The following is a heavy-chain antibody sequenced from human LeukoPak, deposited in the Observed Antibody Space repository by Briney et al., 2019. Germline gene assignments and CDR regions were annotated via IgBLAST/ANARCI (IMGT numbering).Heavy chain of an antibody. J-gene: IGHJ4*02. CDR2: ISYSSRTI. V-gene: IGHV3-48*04. CDR3: ATYRQVLLPFES. Sequence: GGSLRLSCAASGFTFSSYSMNWVRQAPGKGLEWVSYISYSSRTIYYADSVKGRFTISRDNAKNTLSLQMNSLRAEDTAIYYCATYRQVLLPFESWGQGTLVTVSS. D-gene: IGHD2-8*02. CDR1: GFTFSSYS.